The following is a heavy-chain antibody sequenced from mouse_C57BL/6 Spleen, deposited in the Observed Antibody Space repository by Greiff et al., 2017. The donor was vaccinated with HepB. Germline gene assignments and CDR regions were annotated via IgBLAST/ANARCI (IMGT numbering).Heavy chain of an antibody. CDR1: GYTFTSYW. D-gene: IGHD1-1*01. V-gene: IGHV1-53*01. CDR3: AGITTVVGY. J-gene: IGHJ2*01. Sequence: QVQLQQPGTELVKPGASVKLSCKASGYTFTSYWMHGVKQRPGQGLEWMGNINPTNGGTKYNEKFKSKATLTVDKSSSTAYMHLSSLTSEDSAVYYCAGITTVVGYWGQGTTLTVSS. CDR2: INPTNGGT.